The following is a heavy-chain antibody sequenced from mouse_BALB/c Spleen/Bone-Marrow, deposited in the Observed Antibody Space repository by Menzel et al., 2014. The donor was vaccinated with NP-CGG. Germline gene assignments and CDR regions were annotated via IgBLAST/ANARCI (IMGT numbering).Heavy chain of an antibody. V-gene: IGHV4-1*02. Sequence: DVMLVESGGGLVQPGGSLKLSCAASGFDFSRYWMSWVRQAPGKGLEWIGEINPGSSTINYTPSLKDKFIISRDNAKNTLYLQMSKVRSEDTALYYCASLHYYGFFAYWGQGTLVTVSA. CDR3: ASLHYYGFFAY. CDR2: INPGSSTI. CDR1: GFDFSRYW. D-gene: IGHD1-2*01. J-gene: IGHJ3*01.